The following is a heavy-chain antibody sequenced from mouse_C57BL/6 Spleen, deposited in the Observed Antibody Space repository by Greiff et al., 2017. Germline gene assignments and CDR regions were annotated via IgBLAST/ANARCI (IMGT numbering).Heavy chain of an antibody. Sequence: QVQLQQPGAELVMPGASVKLSCKASGYTFTSYWMHWVKQRPGQGLEWIGEIDPSDSDTNYNQKFKGKSTLTVDKSSSTAYMQLSSLTSEDSSVYYCARWVYYDDCLWDFDVGGTGTTVTVSS. CDR1: GYTFTSYW. CDR2: IDPSDSDT. D-gene: IGHD2-13*01. J-gene: IGHJ1*03. V-gene: IGHV1-69*01. CDR3: ARWVYYDDCLWDFDV.